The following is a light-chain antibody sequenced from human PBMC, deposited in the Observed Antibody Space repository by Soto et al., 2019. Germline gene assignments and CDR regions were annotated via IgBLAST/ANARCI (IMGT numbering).Light chain of an antibody. CDR1: QSVSSTY. V-gene: IGKV3-20*01. J-gene: IGKJ4*01. CDR3: QQYGRSAPWT. Sequence: QSVSSTYLAWYQHKPGQAPRLLTLGASSRATGIPDRVSGSGSGTDVTLSIIRRASDHTAVYSCQQYGRSAPWTFGGGTKVDIK. CDR2: GAS.